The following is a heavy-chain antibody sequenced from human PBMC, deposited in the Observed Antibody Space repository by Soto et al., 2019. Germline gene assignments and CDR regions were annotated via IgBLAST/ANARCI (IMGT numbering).Heavy chain of an antibody. CDR2: ISAYNGNT. D-gene: IGHD6-19*01. CDR1: GYTFTSYG. V-gene: IGHV1-18*01. CDR3: ARWGTDSSGWYDFDY. J-gene: IGHJ4*02. Sequence: ASVKVSCKASGYTFTSYGISWVRQAPGQGLEWMGWISAYNGNTNYAQKLQGRVTMTTDASTSTAYMELRSLRSDDTAVYYCARWGTDSSGWYDFDYWGQGTLVTVSS.